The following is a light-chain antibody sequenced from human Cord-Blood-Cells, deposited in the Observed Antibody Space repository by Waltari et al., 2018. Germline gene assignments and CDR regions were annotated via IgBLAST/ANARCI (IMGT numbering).Light chain of an antibody. CDR2: AAS. V-gene: IGKV1-39*01. J-gene: IGKJ2*03. CDR3: QQCYSTPYS. Sequence: DIQMTQSPPSLSASVGDRVTIPCRASQSISSYLNWYQQKPGKAPKLLIYAASSLQSGVPSRFSGSGSGTDFTLTISSLQPEDFATYYCQQCYSTPYSFGQGTKLEIK. CDR1: QSISSY.